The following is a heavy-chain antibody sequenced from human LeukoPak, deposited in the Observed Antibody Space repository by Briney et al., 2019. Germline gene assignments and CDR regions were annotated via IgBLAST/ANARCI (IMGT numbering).Heavy chain of an antibody. Sequence: GGSLRLSCAASGFTFSSYGMSWVRQAPGKGLEWVSAISGSGGSTYYADSVKGRFTISRDNAKNTLYLQMNSLRAEDTAVYYCARMGLFYGSEIYYHYFYYMDVWGKGSTVTISS. J-gene: IGHJ6*03. CDR1: GFTFSSYG. CDR2: ISGSGGST. V-gene: IGHV3-23*01. D-gene: IGHD3-10*01. CDR3: ARMGLFYGSEIYYHYFYYMDV.